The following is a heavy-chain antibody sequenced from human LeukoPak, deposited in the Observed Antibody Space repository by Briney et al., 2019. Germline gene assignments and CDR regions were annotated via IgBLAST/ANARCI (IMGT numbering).Heavy chain of an antibody. CDR3: ASKVTTGY. CDR1: GLTVNSNY. D-gene: IGHD1-14*01. CDR2: IYSGGTT. J-gene: IGHJ4*02. Sequence: PGGSLRLSCVVSGLTVNSNYVSWVRQAPGKGLEWVSVIYSGGTTNYADSVKGRFIVYRDNSKNTLYLQMNSLRAEDTAVYYCASKVTTGYWGQGTLVTVSS. V-gene: IGHV3-66*01.